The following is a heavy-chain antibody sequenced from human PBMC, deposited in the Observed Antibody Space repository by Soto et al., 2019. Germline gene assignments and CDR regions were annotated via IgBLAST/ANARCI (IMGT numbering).Heavy chain of an antibody. J-gene: IGHJ5*02. D-gene: IGHD3-22*01. CDR1: GGSISSGGYY. V-gene: IGHV4-31*03. CDR2: IYYSGST. Sequence: TSETLSLTCTVSGGSISSGGYYWSWIRQHPGKGLEWIGYIYYSGSTYYNPSLKSRVTISVDTSKNQFSLKLSSVTAADTAVYYCARGGDSSGYFYGWFDPWGQGTLVTVSS. CDR3: ARGGDSSGYFYGWFDP.